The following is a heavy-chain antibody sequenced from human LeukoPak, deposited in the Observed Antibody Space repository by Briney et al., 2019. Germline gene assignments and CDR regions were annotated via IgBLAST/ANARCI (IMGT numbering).Heavy chain of an antibody. CDR1: GGSISSSSYY. V-gene: IGHV4-39*07. Sequence: SETLSLTCTVSGGSISSSSYYWAWIRQPPGKGLEWIGSIYSSGSTYFNPSLKSRVIISVDTSNNQFSLKVISVTAADTAVYFCARTSSGWVGDPFDIWGQGTMVTVSS. CDR2: IYSSGST. J-gene: IGHJ3*02. D-gene: IGHD6-19*01. CDR3: ARTSSGWVGDPFDI.